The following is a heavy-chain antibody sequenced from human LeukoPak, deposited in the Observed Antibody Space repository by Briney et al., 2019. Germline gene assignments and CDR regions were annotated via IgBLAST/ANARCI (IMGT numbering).Heavy chain of an antibody. CDR1: GYTFTSYA. J-gene: IGHJ4*02. D-gene: IGHD3-22*01. CDR2: INTNTGNP. CDR3: AREGAYYYDSSGYYVGYFDY. Sequence: ASVKVSCKASGYTFTSYAMNWVRQVPGQGLEWMGWINTNTGNPTYAPGFTGRFVFSLDTSVSTAYLQISSLKAEDTAVYYCAREGAYYYDSSGYYVGYFDYWGQGSLVTVSS. V-gene: IGHV7-4-1*02.